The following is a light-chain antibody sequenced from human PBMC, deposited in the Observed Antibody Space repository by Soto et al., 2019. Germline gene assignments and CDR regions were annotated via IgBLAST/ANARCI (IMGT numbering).Light chain of an antibody. Sequence: DIEMTQSPSSLSASVVDRVTITCRTSQDIRSYLNWYQQRPGKAPKLLIHATSSLQSGVPSRFSGSGSGTHFTLTINSLQPEDFGTYSCQQSYSTPTCGQGTKVDIK. J-gene: IGKJ1*01. V-gene: IGKV1-39*01. CDR3: QQSYSTPT. CDR1: QDIRSY. CDR2: ATS.